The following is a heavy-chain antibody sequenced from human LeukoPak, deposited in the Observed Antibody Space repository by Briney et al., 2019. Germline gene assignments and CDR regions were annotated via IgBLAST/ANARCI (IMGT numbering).Heavy chain of an antibody. J-gene: IGHJ3*02. CDR3: ARGGSPGAFDI. CDR2: FYYRGST. V-gene: IGHV4-59*01. CDR1: GVSIRSYY. Sequence: SGTLSLTCNVSGVSIRSYYWSWIRQPPGKGLEWIGDFYYRGSTNYNPSLKSRVTISVDTSKNQFSLKLSSVTAADSALYYCARGGSPGAFDIWGQGTMVTVSS.